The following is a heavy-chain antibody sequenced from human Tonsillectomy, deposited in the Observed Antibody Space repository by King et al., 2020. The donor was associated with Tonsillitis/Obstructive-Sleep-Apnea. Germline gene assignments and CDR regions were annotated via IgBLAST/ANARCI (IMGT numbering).Heavy chain of an antibody. CDR2: VYPADSDT. Sequence: VQLVESGAEVKKPGDSLKISCKASGYFFTTDWIAWVRQMPGKGLEWMGIVYPADSDTTYSPSFQGQVTISADKPINTAYLQWSSLKASDTAMYYCARHGGYSYGFDPWGQGTLVTVSS. CDR1: GYFFTTDW. D-gene: IGHD5-18*01. V-gene: IGHV5-51*04. CDR3: ARHGGYSYGFDP. J-gene: IGHJ5*02.